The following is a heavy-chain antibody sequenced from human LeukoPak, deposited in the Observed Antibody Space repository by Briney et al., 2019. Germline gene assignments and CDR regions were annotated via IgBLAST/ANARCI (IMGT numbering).Heavy chain of an antibody. CDR2: IKNRANSNII. D-gene: IGHD1-7*01. CDR3: VARISGTTE. J-gene: IGHJ4*02. V-gene: IGHV3-72*01. Sequence: GSLNLSFSASRFPFNDHYMDWVRQAPGKGLEWVARIKNRANSNIIDYAASVKGRFTISRDDSKNSLFLQMSSLEAEDTAVYYCVARISGTTEWGQGTLVTVSS. CDR1: RFPFNDHY.